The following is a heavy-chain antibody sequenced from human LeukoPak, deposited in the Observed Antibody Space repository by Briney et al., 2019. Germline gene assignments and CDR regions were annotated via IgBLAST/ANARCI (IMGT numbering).Heavy chain of an antibody. CDR3: AKTPLNYGIAVAGRPYYFDY. J-gene: IGHJ4*02. CDR2: ISGSGGST. CDR1: GFTFSSYA. V-gene: IGHV3-23*01. D-gene: IGHD6-19*01. Sequence: PGGSLRLSCAASGFTFSSYAMSWVRQAPGKGLEWVSAISGSGGSTYYAHSVKGRFTISRDNSKNTLYLQMNSLRAQDTAVYYCAKTPLNYGIAVAGRPYYFDYWGQGTLVTVSS.